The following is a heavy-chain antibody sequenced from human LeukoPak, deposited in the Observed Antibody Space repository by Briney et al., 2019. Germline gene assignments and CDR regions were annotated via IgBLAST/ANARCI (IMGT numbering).Heavy chain of an antibody. Sequence: SETLSPTCTVSGGSISSYYWSWIRQPPGKGLEWIGYIYYSGSTNYNPSLKSRVTISVDTSKNQFSLKLSSVTAADTAVYYCATQIAADNWFDPWGQGTLVTVSS. CDR1: GGSISSYY. CDR2: IYYSGST. D-gene: IGHD6-6*01. J-gene: IGHJ5*02. CDR3: ATQIAADNWFDP. V-gene: IGHV4-59*01.